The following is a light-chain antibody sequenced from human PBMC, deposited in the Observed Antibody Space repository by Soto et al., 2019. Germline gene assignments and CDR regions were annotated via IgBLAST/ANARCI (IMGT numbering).Light chain of an antibody. CDR3: QAWDSSTAYYV. CDR1: KLGDKY. V-gene: IGLV3-1*01. CDR2: QDS. J-gene: IGLJ1*01. Sequence: SYVLTQPPSVSVSPGQTASITCSGDKLGDKYACWYQQKPGQSPVLVIYQDSKRPSGIPERFSGSNSGNTATLTISGTQAMDEADYYCQAWDSSTAYYVFGTGTKLTVL.